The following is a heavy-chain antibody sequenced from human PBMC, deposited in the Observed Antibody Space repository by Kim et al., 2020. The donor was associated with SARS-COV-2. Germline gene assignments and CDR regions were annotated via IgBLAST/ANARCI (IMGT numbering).Heavy chain of an antibody. CDR3: ARDSLETTVPGFDP. V-gene: IGHV3-30-3*01. CDR1: GFTFSSYA. CDR2: ISYDGSNK. J-gene: IGHJ5*02. Sequence: GGSLRLSCAASGFTFSSYAMHWVRQAPGKGLEWVAVISYDGSNKYYADSVKGRFTISRDNSKNTLYLQMNSLRAEDTAVYYCARDSLETTVPGFDPWGQGTLVTVSS. D-gene: IGHD4-4*01.